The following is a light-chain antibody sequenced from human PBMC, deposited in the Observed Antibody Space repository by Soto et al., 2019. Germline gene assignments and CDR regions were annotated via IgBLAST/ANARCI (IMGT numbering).Light chain of an antibody. Sequence: QSALTQPASVSGSPGQSITISCAGTSSDIGDYNYVSWYQHHPGKAPKVMIYEVSNRPSGVSNRFSGSKSGNTASLTISGLQAEDEADYYCSSFTISSTLYVFGSGTKFTVL. CDR2: EVS. J-gene: IGLJ1*01. CDR3: SSFTISSTLYV. CDR1: SSDIGDYNY. V-gene: IGLV2-14*01.